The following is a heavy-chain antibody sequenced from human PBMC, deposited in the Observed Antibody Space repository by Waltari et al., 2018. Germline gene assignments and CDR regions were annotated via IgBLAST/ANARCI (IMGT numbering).Heavy chain of an antibody. V-gene: IGHV3-7*01. CDR3: ASGGHVDY. CDR2: INEDGSEK. CDR1: EFTFSNFW. Sequence: EVQLVESGGGLVQPGGSLSLSCAASEFTFSNFWMTWVRQAPGKGLEWVANINEDGSEKNYVDSVKGRFTISRDNAKNSLYLQMNSLRPEDTAVYYCASGGHVDYCGQGTLVTVSS. J-gene: IGHJ4*02.